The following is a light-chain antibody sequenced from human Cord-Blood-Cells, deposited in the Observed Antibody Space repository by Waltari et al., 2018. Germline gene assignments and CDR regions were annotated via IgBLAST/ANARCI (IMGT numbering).Light chain of an antibody. CDR3: QAWDSSTVV. CDR1: ALPKQY. CDR2: KDS. V-gene: IGLV3-25*02. Sequence: SYELTQPPSVSVSPGQTARITCSGDALPKQYAYWYQQKPGQAPVLVIYKDSERPSGIPARFSGSNSGNTATLTISGTQAMDEADYYCQAWDSSTVVFGGGTKLTVL. J-gene: IGLJ2*01.